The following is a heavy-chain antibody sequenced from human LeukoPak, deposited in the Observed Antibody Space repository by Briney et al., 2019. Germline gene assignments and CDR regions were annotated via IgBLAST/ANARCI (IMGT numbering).Heavy chain of an antibody. V-gene: IGHV3-23*01. J-gene: IGHJ6*02. Sequence: GGTLRLSCAASAFSISSYAMTWDRQAPGQGLEGVSSIDAGGGDTYHSDSVKGRFTISRDNSMNTLYLQMNSLRADDTAVYYCGRPTKYWLVRGNGVDVWGQGTTVTGSS. D-gene: IGHD6-19*01. CDR2: IDAGGGDT. CDR1: AFSISSYA. CDR3: GRPTKYWLVRGNGVDV.